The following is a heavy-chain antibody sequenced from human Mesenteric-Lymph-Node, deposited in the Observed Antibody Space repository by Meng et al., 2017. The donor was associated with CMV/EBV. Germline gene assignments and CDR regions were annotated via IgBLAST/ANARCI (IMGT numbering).Heavy chain of an antibody. V-gene: IGHV3-11*04. Sequence: LSCAASGFTVSDYNMNWIRQAPGKGLEWISYISSSGSPVYYADSVKGRFTISRDNAKRSLFLQVNSLRVEDSAVYYCARGLRGSASYWGQGILVTVSS. J-gene: IGHJ4*02. CDR2: ISSSGSPV. CDR3: ARGLRGSASY. D-gene: IGHD3-10*01. CDR1: GFTVSDYN.